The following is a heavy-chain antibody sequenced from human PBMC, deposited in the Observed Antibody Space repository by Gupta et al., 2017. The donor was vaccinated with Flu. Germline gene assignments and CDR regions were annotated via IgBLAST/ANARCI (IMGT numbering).Heavy chain of an antibody. J-gene: IGHJ4*02. Sequence: VQLVESGGGSVQPGGSLRLSCVASGLIFRDSHLNWIRQAPGKGLEWIAYIGSSGNTDYADSVKGRFTISRDSARDSLFLQMDSLRDEDTALYYCARDLDWAFTFWGQGALVTVSS. CDR2: IGSSGNT. CDR3: ARDLDWAFTF. V-gene: IGHV3-11*06. CDR1: GLIFRDSH. D-gene: IGHD3-9*01.